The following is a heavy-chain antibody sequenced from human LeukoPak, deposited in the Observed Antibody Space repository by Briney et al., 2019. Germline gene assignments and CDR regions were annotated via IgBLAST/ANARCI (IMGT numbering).Heavy chain of an antibody. Sequence: GGSLRLSCAASGFTFDDYGISWVRQAPGKGLEWVSGINWNGGSTGYADSVKGRFTISRDNAKNSLYLQMNSLRAEDTALYYCARAIGGSYYYYYYYMDVWGKGTTVTVSS. CDR1: GFTFDDYG. CDR2: INWNGGST. D-gene: IGHD1-26*01. V-gene: IGHV3-20*04. J-gene: IGHJ6*03. CDR3: ARAIGGSYYYYYYYMDV.